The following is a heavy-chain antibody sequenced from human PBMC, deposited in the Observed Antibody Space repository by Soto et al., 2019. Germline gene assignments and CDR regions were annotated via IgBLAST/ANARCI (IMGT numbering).Heavy chain of an antibody. Sequence: QVQLVQSGAEVKKPESSVKVSCKAPGGTFSTYAISWVRQAPGQGLEWMGGILPMFGTANYAQRLQDRVTITADESTNTVYMELSSLRSEDTAVYFCASGIQLWLRRINNGYSGWGQGTLVTVSS. D-gene: IGHD5-18*01. CDR3: ASGIQLWLRRINNGYSG. V-gene: IGHV1-69*12. CDR2: ILPMFGTA. J-gene: IGHJ4*02. CDR1: GGTFSTYA.